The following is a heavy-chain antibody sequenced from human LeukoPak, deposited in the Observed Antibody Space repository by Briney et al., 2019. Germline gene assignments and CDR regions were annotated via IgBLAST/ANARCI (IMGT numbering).Heavy chain of an antibody. D-gene: IGHD6-19*01. CDR1: GFPFSSYG. CDR3: ARVLSAAFDF. CDR2: LVYDERI. Sequence: GGSPRLSCAASGFPFSSYGMHWVRQAPGKGLEWVARLVYDERIDYANSVKGRFSISRDNSKNTLFLDMSDLRVEDTAVYYCARVLSAAFDFWGQGVLVTVSS. J-gene: IGHJ4*02. V-gene: IGHV3-33*01.